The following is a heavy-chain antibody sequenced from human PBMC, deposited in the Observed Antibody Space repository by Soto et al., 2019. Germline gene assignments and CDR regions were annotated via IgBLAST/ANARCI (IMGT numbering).Heavy chain of an antibody. V-gene: IGHV5-51*01. J-gene: IGHJ6*02. CDR3: ARLPGIAARRNYYYYYGMDV. Sequence: EXLKISCKCSGYXFTSYLLGWVRHMPGKGLELMGIIYPGDSDTRYSPSFQSKVTISADKSIITAYLKWSSLKASDNAMYYCARLPGIAARRNYYYYYGMDVWGQGTTVTVSS. CDR2: IYPGDSDT. D-gene: IGHD6-6*01. CDR1: GYXFTSYL.